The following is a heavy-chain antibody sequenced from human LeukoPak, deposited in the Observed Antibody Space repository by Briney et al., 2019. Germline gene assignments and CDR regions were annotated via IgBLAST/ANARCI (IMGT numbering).Heavy chain of an antibody. V-gene: IGHV3-30*02. Sequence: GGSLRLSCTASGLAFSSYGMHWARQAPGKGLEWVAFMQYDGSQIYYADSVKGRFTISRDNSRNALYLQMNSLRPEDTAVYYCAGKAAAFYFDYWGQGTLVSVSS. CDR3: AGKAAAFYFDY. CDR2: MQYDGSQI. D-gene: IGHD6-13*01. CDR1: GLAFSSYG. J-gene: IGHJ4*02.